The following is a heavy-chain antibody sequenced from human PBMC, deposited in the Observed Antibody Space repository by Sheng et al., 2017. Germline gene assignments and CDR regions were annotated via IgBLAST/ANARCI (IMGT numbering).Heavy chain of an antibody. Sequence: EVRLVESGGGLVKPGGSLRLSCVASGFTFSSYDMNWVRQAPGKGLEWVSSIGSITSYIFYADSVQGRFTISRDNAKNSLHLQMNSLRADDTAVYYCARDPRXNWHDGLDYWGQGTLVTVSS. D-gene: IGHD1-1*01. J-gene: IGHJ4*02. V-gene: IGHV3-21*01. CDR3: ARDPRXNWHDGLDY. CDR1: GFTFSSYD. CDR2: IGSITSYI.